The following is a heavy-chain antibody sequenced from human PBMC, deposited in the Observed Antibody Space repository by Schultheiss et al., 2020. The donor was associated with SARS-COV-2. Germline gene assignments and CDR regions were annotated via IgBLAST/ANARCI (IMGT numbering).Heavy chain of an antibody. D-gene: IGHD3-3*01. CDR3: ARRYYDFGL. CDR1: GFTFRAYG. CDR2: ISGTTGIA. V-gene: IGHV3-23*01. Sequence: GESLKISCVGSGFTFRAYGMSWVRQAPGKGLEWVSAISGTTGIAYYADSVKGRFTISRDTSENTLYLQLNSLRVEDTAVYYCARRYYDFGLGGQGTLVTVSS. J-gene: IGHJ4*02.